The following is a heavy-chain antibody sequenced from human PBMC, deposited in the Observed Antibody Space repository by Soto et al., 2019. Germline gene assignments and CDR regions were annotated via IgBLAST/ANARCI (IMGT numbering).Heavy chain of an antibody. CDR3: ARGYDTALAPIF. V-gene: IGHV4-34*01. D-gene: IGHD5-18*01. CDR2: INHLTTT. CDR1: GGSFSSYH. J-gene: IGHJ4*02. Sequence: SETLSLTCAVYGGSFSSYHWSWIRQTPGKGLEWIGEINHLTTTNYNPSLKSRVIISLDKPKNQFSLKLSSVTAADTAVYYCARGYDTALAPIFWGQGILVTVFS.